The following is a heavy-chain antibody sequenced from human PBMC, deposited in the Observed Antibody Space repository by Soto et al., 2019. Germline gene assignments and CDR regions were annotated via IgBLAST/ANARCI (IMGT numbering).Heavy chain of an antibody. CDR3: ARDWNAGIFDY. J-gene: IGHJ4*02. D-gene: IGHD1-1*01. CDR1: GFTFKNFA. V-gene: IGHV3-33*01. CDR2: IWYDAINK. Sequence: PGGSLRLSCAASGFTFKNFAMHWVRQAPGKGLEWVAMIWYDAINKYYADSVKGRFTISRDHSMSTLSLQMDSLRAEDTAVYYCARDWNAGIFDYWGQGTLVTVSS.